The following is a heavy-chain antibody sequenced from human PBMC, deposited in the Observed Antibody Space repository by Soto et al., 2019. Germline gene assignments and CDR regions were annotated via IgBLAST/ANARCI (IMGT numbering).Heavy chain of an antibody. V-gene: IGHV1-69*13. Sequence: SGKVSWKSSRGTFTTDAISWVRQAPGQGLEWMGVIIPVFGPPTYAQRFQGRVTISADESTSTAHLELSNLRSEDTAIYYCVRGGHNSGWYRTFDFWGQGTLVTVSS. D-gene: IGHD6-13*01. CDR2: IIPVFGPP. CDR1: RGTFTTDA. CDR3: VRGGHNSGWYRTFDF. J-gene: IGHJ4*02.